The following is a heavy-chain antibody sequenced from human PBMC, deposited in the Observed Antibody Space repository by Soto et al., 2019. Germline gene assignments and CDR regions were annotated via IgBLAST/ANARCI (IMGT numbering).Heavy chain of an antibody. CDR2: XYXXXSX. V-gene: IGHV4-4*07. D-gene: IGHD3-10*01. Sequence: SETLSPTCTVSGGSISSYYWGWIRQPAGKGLEWIXRXYXXXSXNXXXSXXXXVTMSVDTSKNQFSLKLSSVTAADTAVYYCARARHGGQGPNWFDPWGQGTLVTVSS. J-gene: IGHJ5*02. CDR1: GGSISSYY. CDR3: ARARHGGQGPNWFDP.